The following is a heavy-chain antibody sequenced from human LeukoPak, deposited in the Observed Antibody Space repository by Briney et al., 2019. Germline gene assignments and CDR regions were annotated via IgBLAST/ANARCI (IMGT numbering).Heavy chain of an antibody. Sequence: GGSLRLSCAASGFTFSTYWMHWVRQAPGKGLEWVSGISWNSGSIGYADSVKGRFTISRDNAKNSLYLQMNSLRAEDTALYYCASGYGDYEEDAFDIWGQGTMVTVSS. V-gene: IGHV3-9*01. CDR2: ISWNSGSI. CDR3: ASGYGDYEEDAFDI. CDR1: GFTFSTYW. D-gene: IGHD4-17*01. J-gene: IGHJ3*02.